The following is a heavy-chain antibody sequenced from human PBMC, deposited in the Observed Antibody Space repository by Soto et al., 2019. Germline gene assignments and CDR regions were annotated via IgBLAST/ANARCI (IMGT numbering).Heavy chain of an antibody. V-gene: IGHV3-23*01. CDR2: ISGSGGST. J-gene: IGHJ4*02. Sequence: EVQLLESGGGLVQPGGSLRLSCAASGFTFSSYAMSWVRQAPGKGLEWVSAISGSGGSTYYADSVKGRFTISRDNSKNTLYLQMNSLRAEDTAVYYCAKVRITMVRGVSGSTDYWGQGTLVTVSS. CDR3: AKVRITMVRGVSGSTDY. D-gene: IGHD3-10*01. CDR1: GFTFSSYA.